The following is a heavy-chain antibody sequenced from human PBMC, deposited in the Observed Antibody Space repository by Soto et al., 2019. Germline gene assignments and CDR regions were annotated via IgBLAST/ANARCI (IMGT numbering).Heavy chain of an antibody. V-gene: IGHV3-30*03. CDR1: GFTFRSRG. CDR3: AIVRVTDSPLDH. J-gene: IGHJ4*02. Sequence: QVHLVESGGGVVQPGTSLTLTCPASGFTFRSRGMHWVRQAPGQGLEWLAFLAYDGSQKFYADSVKGRFSISRDNTKNTLYLHMSSLTAEDTAIYYCAIVRVTDSPLDHWGPGTLVTVSS. D-gene: IGHD2-21*02. CDR2: LAYDGSQK.